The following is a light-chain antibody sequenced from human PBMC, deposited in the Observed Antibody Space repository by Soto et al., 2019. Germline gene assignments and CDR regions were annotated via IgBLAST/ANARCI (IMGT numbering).Light chain of an antibody. Sequence: DIQMTQSPSTLSGSVGDRVTITCRASQTISSWLAWYQQKPGKAPKLLIYKASTLKSGVPSRFSGSGSGTEFTLTISGLQPDDFATYYCQHYNSYSEAFGQGTRWIS. CDR1: QTISSW. CDR3: QHYNSYSEA. CDR2: KAS. V-gene: IGKV1-5*03. J-gene: IGKJ1*01.